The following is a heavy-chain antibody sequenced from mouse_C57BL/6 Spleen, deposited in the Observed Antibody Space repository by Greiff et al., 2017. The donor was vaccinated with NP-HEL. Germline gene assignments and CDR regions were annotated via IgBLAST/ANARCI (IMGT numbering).Heavy chain of an antibody. CDR1: GYTFTSYW. V-gene: IGHV1-55*01. CDR2: IYPGSGST. Sequence: VQLQQPGAALVKPGASVKMSCKASGYTFTSYWITWVKQRPGQGLEWIGDIYPGSGSTNYNEKFKSKATLTVDTSSSTAYMQLSSLTSEDSAVYYCARGGLVDYGQLDYWGQGTTLTVSS. D-gene: IGHD2-4*01. J-gene: IGHJ2*01. CDR3: ARGGLVDYGQLDY.